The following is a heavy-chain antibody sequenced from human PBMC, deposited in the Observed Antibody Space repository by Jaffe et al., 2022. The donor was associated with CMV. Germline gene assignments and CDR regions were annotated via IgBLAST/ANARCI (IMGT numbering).Heavy chain of an antibody. CDR1: GGSFSGYY. D-gene: IGHD3-3*01. CDR3: AREGIFGVVTLDY. CDR2: INHSGST. J-gene: IGHJ4*02. Sequence: QVQLQQWGAGLLKPSETLSLTCAVYGGSFSGYYWSWIRQPPGKGLEWIGEINHSGSTNYNPSLKSRVTISVDTSKNQFSLKLSSVTAADTAVYYCAREGIFGVVTLDYWGQGTLVTVSS. V-gene: IGHV4-34*01.